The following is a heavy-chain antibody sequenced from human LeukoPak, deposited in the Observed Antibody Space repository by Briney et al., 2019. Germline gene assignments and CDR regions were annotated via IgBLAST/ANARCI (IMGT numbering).Heavy chain of an antibody. V-gene: IGHV1-18*01. D-gene: IGHD4-23*01. CDR2: ISAYNGNT. CDR1: GYTFTSYG. Sequence: ASVKVSCKASGYTFTSYGISWVRQAPGQGLEWMGWISAYNGNTNYAQKLQGRVTMTTDTSTSTAYVELRSLRSDDTAVYYCARGLGYGGNSPRYFQHWGQGTLVTVSS. J-gene: IGHJ1*01. CDR3: ARGLGYGGNSPRYFQH.